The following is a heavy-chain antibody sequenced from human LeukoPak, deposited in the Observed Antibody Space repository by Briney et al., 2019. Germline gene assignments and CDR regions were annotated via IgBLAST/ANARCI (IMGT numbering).Heavy chain of an antibody. CDR1: GYTFIDYY. CDR2: INPNSGGT. J-gene: IGHJ4*02. V-gene: IGHV1-2*02. Sequence: ASVKVSCKASGYTFIDYYMHWVRQAPGQGLEWMGWINPNSGGTKYAQKFQGRVTMTRDTSISTAYMELTRLTSDDTAVYYCARNRWMDYWGQGTLVTVSS. D-gene: IGHD1-1*01. CDR3: ARNRWMDY.